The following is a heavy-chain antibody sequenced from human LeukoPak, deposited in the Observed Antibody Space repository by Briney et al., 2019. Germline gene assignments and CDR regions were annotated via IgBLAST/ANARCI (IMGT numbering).Heavy chain of an antibody. CDR2: ILYDRSNK. CDR1: GFTFSTYV. J-gene: IGHJ6*02. Sequence: QTGGSLRLSCAASGFTFSTYVMHWVRQAPGKGLQWVAVILYDRSNKYYADSVKGRFIISRDNSKNTLYLQMNSLTAEDTAVYYCARVVAGSVYNYGMDVWGQGTTVTVSS. D-gene: IGHD6-19*01. V-gene: IGHV3-30*01. CDR3: ARVVAGSVYNYGMDV.